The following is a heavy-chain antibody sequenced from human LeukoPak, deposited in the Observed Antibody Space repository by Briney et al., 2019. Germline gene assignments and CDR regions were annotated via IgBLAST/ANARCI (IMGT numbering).Heavy chain of an antibody. D-gene: IGHD1-7*01. J-gene: IGHJ4*02. CDR1: GASISSYY. Sequence: SETLSLTCTVSGASISSYYWSWIRQPPGKGLEWIGYIYYSGSTNYNPSLKSRVTISVDTSKNQFSLNLSSVTAADTAVYYCAKKGWNYFFDHWGQGTLVTVSS. CDR2: IYYSGST. V-gene: IGHV4-59*01. CDR3: AKKGWNYFFDH.